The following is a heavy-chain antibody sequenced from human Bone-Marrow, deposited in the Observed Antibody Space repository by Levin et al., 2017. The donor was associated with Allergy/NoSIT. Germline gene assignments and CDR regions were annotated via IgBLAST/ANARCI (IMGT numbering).Heavy chain of an antibody. V-gene: IGHV3-33*01. CDR1: GFTFSSYS. CDR3: SRDSGSSWQTIFDF. CDR2: IWNDGITK. D-gene: IGHD6-13*01. J-gene: IGHJ4*02. Sequence: GGSLRLSCAASGFTFSSYSMHWVRQAPGKGLEWVAVIWNDGITKYYADSVKGRFTVSLDTSKNTLYLQINSLSAEDTAIYYCSRDSGSSWQTIFDFWGQGTLVTVSS.